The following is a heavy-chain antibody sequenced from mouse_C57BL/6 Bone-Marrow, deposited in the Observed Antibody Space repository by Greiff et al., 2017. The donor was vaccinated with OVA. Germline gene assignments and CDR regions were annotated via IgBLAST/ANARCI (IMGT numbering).Heavy chain of an antibody. CDR3: ARGDYYGSSWDY. J-gene: IGHJ2*01. Sequence: QVQLKQPGAELVKPGASVKLSCKASGYTFTSYWMHWVKQRPGQGLEWIGMIHPNSGSTNYNEKFKSKATLTVDKSASTAYMQLSSLTSEDSAVYYFARGDYYGSSWDYWGQGTTLTVSS. CDR1: GYTFTSYW. D-gene: IGHD1-1*01. CDR2: IHPNSGST. V-gene: IGHV1-64*01.